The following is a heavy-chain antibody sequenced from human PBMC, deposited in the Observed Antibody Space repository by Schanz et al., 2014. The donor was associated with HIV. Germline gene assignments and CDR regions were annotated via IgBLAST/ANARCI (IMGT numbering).Heavy chain of an antibody. D-gene: IGHD3-22*01. J-gene: IGHJ4*02. CDR2: INHREST. CDR1: GGSFTGYY. Sequence: QVKLQQWGAGLLKPSETLSLTCAVYGGSFTGYYWSWIRQSPGKGLEWLGQINHRESTNYNPSLQSPVPISLATSKIQFSRRRTSVTAADTAVYYCARGTLDHEYYDSSDFYSWYLDQWGQGTLVTVSS. V-gene: IGHV4-34*01. CDR3: ARGTLDHEYYDSSDFYSWYLDQ.